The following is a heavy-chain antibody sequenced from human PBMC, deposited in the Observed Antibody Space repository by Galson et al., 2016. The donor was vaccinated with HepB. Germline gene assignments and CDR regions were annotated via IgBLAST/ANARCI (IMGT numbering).Heavy chain of an antibody. D-gene: IGHD2-15*01. CDR1: GGSISSHNYY. CDR2: IYYSGST. Sequence: ETLSLTCTVSGGSISSHNYYWGWIRQPPGKGLEWIGSIYYSGSTYYNPSLKSRVTISVDTSKNQFSLKLSSVTAADTAVYYCARVRRYCSGGSCRHHFDYWGQGTLVTVSS. J-gene: IGHJ4*02. CDR3: ARVRRYCSGGSCRHHFDY. V-gene: IGHV4-39*01.